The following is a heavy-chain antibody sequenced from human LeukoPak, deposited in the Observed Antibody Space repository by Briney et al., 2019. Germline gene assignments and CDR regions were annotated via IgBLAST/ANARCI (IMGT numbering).Heavy chain of an antibody. Sequence: ASVKVCCKASGYTFTSYYMHWVRQAPGQGLEWMGIINPSGGSTSYAQKFQGRVTMTRDTSTSTVYMELSSLRSEDTAVYYCARDQILTHCMDVWGQGTTVTVSS. V-gene: IGHV1-46*01. J-gene: IGHJ6*02. CDR1: GYTFTSYY. CDR2: INPSGGST. D-gene: IGHD3-9*01. CDR3: ARDQILTHCMDV.